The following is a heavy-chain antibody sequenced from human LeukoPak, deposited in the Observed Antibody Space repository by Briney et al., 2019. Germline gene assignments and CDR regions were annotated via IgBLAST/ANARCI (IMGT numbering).Heavy chain of an antibody. CDR2: IYYSGST. J-gene: IGHJ3*02. CDR3: ARDSPLYSDDAFDI. CDR1: GGSISSYY. Sequence: NPSETLSLTCTVSGGSISSYYWSWIRQPPGKGLEWIGYIYYSGSTNYNPSLKSRVTISVDTSKNQFSLKLSSVTAADTAVYYCARDSPLYSDDAFDIWGQGTMVTVSS. V-gene: IGHV4-59*01. D-gene: IGHD2-21*01.